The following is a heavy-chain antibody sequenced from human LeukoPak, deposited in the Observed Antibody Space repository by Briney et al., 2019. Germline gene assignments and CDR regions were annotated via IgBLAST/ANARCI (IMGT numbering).Heavy chain of an antibody. Sequence: GGSLRLSCAASGFTFSSYGMHWVRQAPGKGLEWVAFIRYDGSNKYYADSVKGRFTISRDNSKNTLYLQMNSLRAEDTAVYYCAKNPKLSGSYRYYFDYWGQGTLVTVSS. CDR2: IRYDGSNK. CDR1: GFTFSSYG. CDR3: AKNPKLSGSYRYYFDY. D-gene: IGHD1-26*01. J-gene: IGHJ4*02. V-gene: IGHV3-30*02.